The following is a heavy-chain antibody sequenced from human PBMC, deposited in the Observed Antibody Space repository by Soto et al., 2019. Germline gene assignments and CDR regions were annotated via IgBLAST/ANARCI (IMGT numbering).Heavy chain of an antibody. J-gene: IGHJ4*02. Sequence: TSETLSLTCTVSGGSISSGDYYWSWIRQPPGKGLEWIGYIYYSGSTYYNPSLKSRVTISVDTSKNQFSLKLSSVTAADTAVYYCATHCSSTSCYTDFDYWGQGTLVTVSS. CDR2: IYYSGST. CDR1: GGSISSGDYY. D-gene: IGHD2-2*01. CDR3: ATHCSSTSCYTDFDY. V-gene: IGHV4-30-4*01.